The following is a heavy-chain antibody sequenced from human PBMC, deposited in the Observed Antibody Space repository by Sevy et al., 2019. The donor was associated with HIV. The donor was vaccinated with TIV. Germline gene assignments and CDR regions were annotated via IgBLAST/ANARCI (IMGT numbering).Heavy chain of an antibody. CDR2: IDIYNGNA. V-gene: IGHV1-18*01. J-gene: IGHJ4*02. CDR1: GYTFASNG. Sequence: ASVKVSCKASGYTFASNGISWVRQAPGHRLEWMGWIDIYNGNAKSAQKFQGRVTMTTDTSTSTVYMELGSLRSDDTAVYYCARVPTYYYGSATYFDYWGQGTLVTVSS. D-gene: IGHD3-10*01. CDR3: ARVPTYYYGSATYFDY.